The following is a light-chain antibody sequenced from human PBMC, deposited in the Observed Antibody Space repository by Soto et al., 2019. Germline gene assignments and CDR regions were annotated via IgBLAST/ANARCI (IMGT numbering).Light chain of an antibody. CDR2: QTS. CDR3: LQRQSWPRT. Sequence: EIVLTQSPATLSSFPGDRVTLSCRASQYINTRLAWYQHRPGQAPRLLSYQTSLRAAGIPARFSASGSGTDFTLTITGVQPEDFALYYCLQRQSWPRTFGQGT. CDR1: QYINTR. J-gene: IGKJ1*01. V-gene: IGKV3-11*01.